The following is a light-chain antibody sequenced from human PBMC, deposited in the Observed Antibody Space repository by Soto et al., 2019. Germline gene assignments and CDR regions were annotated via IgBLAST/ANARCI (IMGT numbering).Light chain of an antibody. V-gene: IGKV1-5*03. J-gene: IGKJ1*01. CDR1: QSISSW. Sequence: DIPMTQSPSTLSASVGDRVTITCRASQSISSWLAWYQQKPGKAPKLLIYKASSLESGVPSRFSGSGSGTEFTLTISSLQPDDFATYYCQQYNSYWTFGQGTKVXIK. CDR3: QQYNSYWT. CDR2: KAS.